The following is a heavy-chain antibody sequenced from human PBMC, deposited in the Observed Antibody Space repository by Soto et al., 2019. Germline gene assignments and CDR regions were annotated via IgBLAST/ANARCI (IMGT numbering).Heavy chain of an antibody. CDR3: AKDIRVEWLRLGSSGGMDV. J-gene: IGHJ6*02. Sequence: GGSLRLSCAASGFTFDDYTMHWVRQAPGKGLEWVSLISWDGGSTYYADSVKGRFTISRDNSKNSLYLQMNSLRTEDTALYYCAKDIRVEWLRLGSSGGMDVWGQGTTVTVSS. CDR2: ISWDGGST. D-gene: IGHD5-12*01. V-gene: IGHV3-43*01. CDR1: GFTFDDYT.